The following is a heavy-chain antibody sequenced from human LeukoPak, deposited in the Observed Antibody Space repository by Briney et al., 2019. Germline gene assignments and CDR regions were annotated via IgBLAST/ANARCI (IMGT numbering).Heavy chain of an antibody. V-gene: IGHV3-64D*06. D-gene: IGHD3-10*01. Sequence: GGALRLSCSASGFTLSSYAMHWVRQAPGEGLEYVSAISSKGGRTYYADSVKSTSTISRDNTKNTQYLQMSRVRAEDTAVYYGVNMEGGAYDYGSGSYGYFDYWGQGTLVTVSS. J-gene: IGHJ4*02. CDR3: VNMEGGAYDYGSGSYGYFDY. CDR1: GFTLSSYA. CDR2: ISSKGGRT.